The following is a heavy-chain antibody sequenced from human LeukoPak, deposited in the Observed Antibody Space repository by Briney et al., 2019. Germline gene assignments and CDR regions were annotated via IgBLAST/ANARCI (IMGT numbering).Heavy chain of an antibody. CDR1: GFTVSSNY. J-gene: IGHJ4*02. Sequence: GGSLRLSCAASGFTVSSNYMSWVRQAPGKGLEWVSVIYSGGSTYYADSVKGRFTISRDNSKNTLYLQVNSLRAEDTAVYYCARDHDSSGWYYFDYWGQGTLVTVSS. D-gene: IGHD6-19*01. V-gene: IGHV3-66*01. CDR3: ARDHDSSGWYYFDY. CDR2: IYSGGST.